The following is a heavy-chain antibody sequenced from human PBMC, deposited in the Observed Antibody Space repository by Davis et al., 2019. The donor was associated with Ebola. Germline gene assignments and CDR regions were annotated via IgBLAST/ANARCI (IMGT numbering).Heavy chain of an antibody. CDR1: GGSINSTYW. J-gene: IGHJ4*02. CDR2: ISHSWTT. D-gene: IGHD3-22*01. V-gene: IGHV4-4*02. CDR3: ARDLLESSGYYVYFDY. Sequence: MPSETLSLTCTVSGGSINSTYWWTWVRQPPGKGLEWIGEISHSWTTNYNPSLKSRVTIPLDKSKNEISLKLTSVTAADTAVYFCARDLLESSGYYVYFDYWGQGTLVTVSS.